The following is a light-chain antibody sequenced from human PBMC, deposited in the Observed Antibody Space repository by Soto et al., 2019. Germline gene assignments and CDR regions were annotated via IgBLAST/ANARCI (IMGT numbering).Light chain of an antibody. CDR1: QSVSNNY. V-gene: IGKV3-20*01. Sequence: EVVLTQSPGTLSLSPGGRATLSCRASQSVSNNYLAWYQQKPCQSPKLLIFGSSDSATGIPDRFSGSGSGTAFTLTIGSLVAEDFAVHYCHHYGSVPPYTFGQRTKLEIK. CDR2: GSS. CDR3: HHYGSVPPYT. J-gene: IGKJ2*01.